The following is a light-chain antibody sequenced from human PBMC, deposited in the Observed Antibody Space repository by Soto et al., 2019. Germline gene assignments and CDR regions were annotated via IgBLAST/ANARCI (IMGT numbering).Light chain of an antibody. V-gene: IGKV3-11*01. CDR2: DAS. J-gene: IGKJ5*01. CDR1: QTVNTY. CDR3: QQHGTSIT. Sequence: IVLTQSPATLSLCPGETAALSCRASQTVNTYLSWYQQRPGQAPRLLIYDASKRVPGIPARFSGSGSGTDFTLTISSLESEDFALYYCQQHGTSITFGQGTRLEIE.